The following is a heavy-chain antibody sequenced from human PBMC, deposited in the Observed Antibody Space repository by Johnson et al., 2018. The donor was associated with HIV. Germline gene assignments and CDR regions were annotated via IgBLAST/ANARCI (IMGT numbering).Heavy chain of an antibody. V-gene: IGHV3-64*01. CDR3: AREVKRDAFDI. CDR1: GFTFSSYS. J-gene: IGHJ3*02. Sequence: VQLVESGGGLVQPGGSLRLSCAASGFTFSSYSMHWVRQAPGKGLESVSAISSNGGGTYYANSVKGRFTISRDNAKNTLYLQMNSLGAEDTAGYYCAREVKRDAFDIWGQGTMVTVSS. CDR2: ISSNGGGT.